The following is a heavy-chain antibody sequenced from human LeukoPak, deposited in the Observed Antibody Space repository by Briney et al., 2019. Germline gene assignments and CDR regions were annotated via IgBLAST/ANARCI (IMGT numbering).Heavy chain of an antibody. CDR2: ISGDGGST. D-gene: IGHD3-10*01. V-gene: IGHV3-23*01. J-gene: IGHJ4*02. CDR3: AKWGAQSGSYRVVDC. CDR1: GITFRSYA. Sequence: GGSLRLSCAASGITFRSYAMSWVRQARGKGLEWVSAISGDGGSTYYADSVKGRFTISRDNSNNTLFLQMNSLRVEDTAVYYCAKWGAQSGSYRVVDCWGRGTLVTVSS.